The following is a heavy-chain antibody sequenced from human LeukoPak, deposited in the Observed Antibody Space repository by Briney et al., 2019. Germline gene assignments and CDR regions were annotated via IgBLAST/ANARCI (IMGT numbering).Heavy chain of an antibody. CDR3: ATVRWGAYFQH. CDR2: INPSGGST. V-gene: IGHV1-46*01. Sequence: ASVKVSCKASGYTFTSYYMHWVRQAPGQGLEWMGIINPSGGSTSYAQKFQGRVTMTEDTSTDTAYMELSSLRSEDTAVYYCATVRWGAYFQHWGQGTLVTVSS. J-gene: IGHJ1*01. D-gene: IGHD3-16*01. CDR1: GYTFTSYY.